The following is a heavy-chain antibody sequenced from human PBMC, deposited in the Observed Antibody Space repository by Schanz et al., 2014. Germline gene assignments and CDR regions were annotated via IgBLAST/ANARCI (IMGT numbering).Heavy chain of an antibody. CDR3: ELITLDRGVRNDY. CDR1: GGSSSDCY. D-gene: IGHD3-10*01. CDR2: INHSGGT. V-gene: IGHV4-34*01. Sequence: QVQLQQWGAGLLKASETLSLTCAVYGGSSSDCYWSWIRQPPGKGLEWIGEINHSGGTNYNPSLKSGVPMSVDTSKNQFSLILTSVTAADTAVYYCELITLDRGVRNDYWGQGTLVSVSS. J-gene: IGHJ4*02.